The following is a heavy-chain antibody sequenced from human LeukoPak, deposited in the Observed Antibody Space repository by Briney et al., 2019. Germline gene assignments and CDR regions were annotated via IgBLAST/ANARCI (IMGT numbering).Heavy chain of an antibody. J-gene: IGHJ4*02. CDR1: GFTFDNYT. D-gene: IGHD2-15*01. CDR3: ARIHLGYCSGGSCYPPRDY. CDR2: ISWDGGST. V-gene: IGHV3-43*01. Sequence: QAGGSLRLSCAASGFTFDNYTMHWVRQPPAKGLDRVSLISWDGGSTYYADSVKGRFTISRDNSKNSLYLQMNSLRAEDTAVYYCARIHLGYCSGGSCYPPRDYWGQGTLVTVSS.